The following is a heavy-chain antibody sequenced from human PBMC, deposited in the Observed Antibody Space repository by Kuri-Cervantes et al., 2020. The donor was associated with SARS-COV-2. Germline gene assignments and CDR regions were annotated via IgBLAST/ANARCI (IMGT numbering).Heavy chain of an antibody. J-gene: IGHJ5*02. CDR2: IYHSGST. Sequence: SETLSLTCAVSGYSISSGYYWGWIRQPPGKGLEWIGSIYHSGSTYYNPSLKSRVTIPVDTSKNQFSLKLSSVTAADTAVYYCARTIFGVVIIANWFDPWGQGTLDTVSS. D-gene: IGHD3-3*01. CDR3: ARTIFGVVIIANWFDP. V-gene: IGHV4-38-2*01. CDR1: GYSISSGYY.